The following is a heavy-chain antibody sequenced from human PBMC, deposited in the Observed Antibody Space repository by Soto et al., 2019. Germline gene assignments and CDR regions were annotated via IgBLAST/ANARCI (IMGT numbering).Heavy chain of an antibody. V-gene: IGHV3-30-3*01. D-gene: IGHD1-26*01. CDR1: GFTFSSYA. J-gene: IGHJ5*02. CDR3: ASGNTTVGATAWFDP. CDR2: ISYDGSNK. Sequence: QVQLVESGGGVVQPGRSLRLSCAASGFTFSSYAMHWVRQAPGKGLEWVAVISYDGSNKYYADSVKGRFTVSRDNSKNALDLQMDSLRAEDAGVCCCASGNTTVGATAWFDPWGQGTLVTVSS.